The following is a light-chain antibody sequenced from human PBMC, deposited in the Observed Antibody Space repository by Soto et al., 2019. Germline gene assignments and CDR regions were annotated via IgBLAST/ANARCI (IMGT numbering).Light chain of an antibody. CDR1: QGISSY. Sequence: IRLAQYPSSLSASVGDSRSSSCRASQGISSYLAWYQQKPGKAPKLLIYAASTLQSGVPSKFSGSGSGTDFTLTISSLQPEDSATYYCQQLNSYPLTFGGGTKVDIK. V-gene: IGKV1-9*01. CDR3: QQLNSYPLT. J-gene: IGKJ4*01. CDR2: AAS.